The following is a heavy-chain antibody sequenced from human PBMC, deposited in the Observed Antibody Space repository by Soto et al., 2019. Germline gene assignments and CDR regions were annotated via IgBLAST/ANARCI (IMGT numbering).Heavy chain of an antibody. J-gene: IGHJ6*03. CDR2: ISWNSGTI. D-gene: IGHD2-2*01. CDR1: GFSFQQYA. CDR3: AKGYCSSMSCYTYSYMDV. V-gene: IGHV3-9*01. Sequence: EVQLVESGGDLVQPGRSLRLSCAASGFSFQQYAMHWVRQAPGKGLEWVAGISWNSGTIVYADSVKGRFTLFRDNAGKSLYLQMNSLRPEDTALYYCAKGYCSSMSCYTYSYMDVWGKGTTVTVSS.